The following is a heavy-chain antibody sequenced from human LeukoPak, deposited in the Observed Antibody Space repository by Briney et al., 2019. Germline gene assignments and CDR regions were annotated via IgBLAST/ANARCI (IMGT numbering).Heavy chain of an antibody. Sequence: SETLSLTCTVSGGSISSYYWSWIRQPPGKGLEWIGYIYYSGSTNYNPSLKSRVTISVDTSKNQFSLKLSSVTAADTAVYYCARVGAMYYYGSEPHWFDPWGQGTLVTDSS. CDR2: IYYSGST. D-gene: IGHD3-10*01. CDR3: ARVGAMYYYGSEPHWFDP. CDR1: GGSISSYY. J-gene: IGHJ5*02. V-gene: IGHV4-59*01.